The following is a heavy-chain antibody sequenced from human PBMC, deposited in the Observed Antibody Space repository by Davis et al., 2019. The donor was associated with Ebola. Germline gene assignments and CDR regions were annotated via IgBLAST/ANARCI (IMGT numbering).Heavy chain of an antibody. V-gene: IGHV1-18*01. Sequence: ASVKVSCKASGYTFTSYGISWVRQAPGQGLEWMGWISAYNGNTNYAQKLQGRVTMTTDTSTSTAYMELRSLRSDDTAVYYCAREIGDYVLYYYGMDVWGQGTTVTVSS. D-gene: IGHD4-17*01. CDR1: GYTFTSYG. CDR3: AREIGDYVLYYYGMDV. CDR2: ISAYNGNT. J-gene: IGHJ6*02.